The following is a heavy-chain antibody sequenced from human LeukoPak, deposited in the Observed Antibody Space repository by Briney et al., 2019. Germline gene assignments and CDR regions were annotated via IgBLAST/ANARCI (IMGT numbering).Heavy chain of an antibody. CDR3: ARDLWDIVVVPAHKWFDP. D-gene: IGHD2-2*01. CDR1: GYTFTSYY. Sequence: ASVKVSCKASGYTFTSYYMHWVRQAPGQGLEWMGIINPSGGSTSYAQKFQGRVTMTRDMSTSTVYMELSSLRSEDTAVYYCARDLWDIVVVPAHKWFDPWGQGTPVTVSS. J-gene: IGHJ5*02. V-gene: IGHV1-46*01. CDR2: INPSGGST.